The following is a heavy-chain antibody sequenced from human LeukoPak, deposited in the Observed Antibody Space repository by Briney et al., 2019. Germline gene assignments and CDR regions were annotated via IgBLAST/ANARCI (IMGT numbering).Heavy chain of an antibody. Sequence: PGGSLRLSCAASGFSVSTKYMSWVRQAPGKGLEWVSVIYGADGTYYADSVKGRFIISRDNSKNTLYLQMNSLRPEDTAVYYCARDGLLGATNPFDYWGQGTLVTVSS. CDR2: IYGADGT. D-gene: IGHD1-26*01. CDR3: ARDGLLGATNPFDY. V-gene: IGHV3-66*01. CDR1: GFSVSTKY. J-gene: IGHJ4*02.